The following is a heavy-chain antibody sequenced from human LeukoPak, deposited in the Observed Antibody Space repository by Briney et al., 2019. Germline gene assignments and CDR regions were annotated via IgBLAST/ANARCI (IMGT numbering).Heavy chain of an antibody. CDR2: IKQDGSEK. V-gene: IGHV3-7*01. J-gene: IGHJ4*02. CDR3: ARGGGWFGVPFDY. CDR1: GFTFSSYW. D-gene: IGHD3-10*01. Sequence: PGGSLRPSCAASGFTFSSYWMSWVRQAPGKGLEWVANIKQDGSEKYYVDSVKGRFTISRDNAKNSLYLQMNSLRAGDTAVYYCARGGGWFGVPFDYWGQGTLVTVSS.